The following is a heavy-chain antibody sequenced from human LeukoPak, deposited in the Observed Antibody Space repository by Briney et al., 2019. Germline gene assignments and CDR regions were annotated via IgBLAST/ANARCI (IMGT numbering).Heavy chain of an antibody. CDR2: IIPIFGTA. V-gene: IGHV1-69*13. Sequence: SVKVSCTASGGTFSSYAISWVRQAPGQGLEWMGGIIPIFGTANYAQKFQGRVTITADESTSTAYMELSSLRSEDTAVYYCARDPRPYYYDSSGYYPYYFDYWGQGTLVTVSS. CDR1: GGTFSSYA. J-gene: IGHJ4*02. D-gene: IGHD3-22*01. CDR3: ARDPRPYYYDSSGYYPYYFDY.